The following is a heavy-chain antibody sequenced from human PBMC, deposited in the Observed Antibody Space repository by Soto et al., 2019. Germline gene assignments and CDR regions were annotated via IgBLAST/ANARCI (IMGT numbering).Heavy chain of an antibody. V-gene: IGHV3-23*01. J-gene: IGHJ3*02. CDR3: AHPRGYGVFDAYDI. Sequence: RGSLRLSCAASGFTFSSYAMHWVRQAPGKGLEWVSALTPSGGETYYADSVKGRFTISRDNSMNALYLQMNSLRIEDTAVYYCAHPRGYGVFDAYDIWGQGTMVTVSS. CDR1: GFTFSSYA. D-gene: IGHD4-17*01. CDR2: LTPSGGET.